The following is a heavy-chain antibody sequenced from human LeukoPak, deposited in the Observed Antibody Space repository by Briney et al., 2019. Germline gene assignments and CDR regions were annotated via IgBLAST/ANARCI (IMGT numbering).Heavy chain of an antibody. V-gene: IGHV3-30-3*01. CDR1: GFTFSSYA. CDR2: ISYDGSNK. Sequence: GGSLRLSCAASGFTFSSYAMHWVRQAPGKGLEWVAVISYDGSNKYYADSVKGRFTISRDNSKNTLYLQMNSLRAEDTAVYYCARDQGTYYDSSGYPDFWGQGTLVTVSS. J-gene: IGHJ4*02. D-gene: IGHD3-22*01. CDR3: ARDQGTYYDSSGYPDF.